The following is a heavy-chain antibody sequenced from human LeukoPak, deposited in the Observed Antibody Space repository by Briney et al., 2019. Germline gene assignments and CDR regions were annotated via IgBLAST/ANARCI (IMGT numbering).Heavy chain of an antibody. D-gene: IGHD4-17*01. CDR3: AKGTMAYGDYADAFDI. Sequence: GGSLRLSCAASGFTFSSYAMSWVRQAPGKGLEWVSAISGSGGSTYYADSVKGRFTISRDNSKNTLYLEMNSLRAEDTAVYYCAKGTMAYGDYADAFDIWGQGTMVTVSS. CDR1: GFTFSSYA. CDR2: ISGSGGST. J-gene: IGHJ3*02. V-gene: IGHV3-23*01.